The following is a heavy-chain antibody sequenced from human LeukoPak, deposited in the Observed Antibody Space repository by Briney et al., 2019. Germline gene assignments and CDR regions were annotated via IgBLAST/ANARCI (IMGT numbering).Heavy chain of an antibody. CDR1: GFTFSSYW. CDR3: ANSQNYGDYDWFDP. J-gene: IGHJ5*02. Sequence: PGGSLRLSCAASGFTFSSYWMSWVRQAPGKGLEWVANIKQDGSEKYYVDSVKGRFTISRDSAKNSLYLQMNSLRAEDTAVYYCANSQNYGDYDWFDPWGQGTLVTVSS. D-gene: IGHD4-17*01. V-gene: IGHV3-7*01. CDR2: IKQDGSEK.